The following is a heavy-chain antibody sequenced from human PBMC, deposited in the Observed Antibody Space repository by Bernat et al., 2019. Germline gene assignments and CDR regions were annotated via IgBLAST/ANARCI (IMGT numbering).Heavy chain of an antibody. D-gene: IGHD3-10*01. CDR1: GGSISSGGYY. V-gene: IGHV4-31*03. J-gene: IGHJ4*02. Sequence: QVQLQESGPGLVKPSQTLSLTCTVSGGSISSGGYYWSWIRQHPGKGLEWIGYIYYSGSTYYNPSLKGRVTISVDTSKNQFSLKLSSVTAADTAVYYCARARRVTMVRGVTEYFDYWGQGTLVTVSS. CDR3: ARARRVTMVRGVTEYFDY. CDR2: IYYSGST.